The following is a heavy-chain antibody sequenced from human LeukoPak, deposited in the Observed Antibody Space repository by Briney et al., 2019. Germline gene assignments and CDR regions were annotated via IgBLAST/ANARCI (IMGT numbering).Heavy chain of an antibody. J-gene: IGHJ6*04. CDR1: GYTFTNYN. Sequence: ASVKVSCKASGYTFTNYNMHWVRQAPGQGLEWMGIINPSSGSTSYAQKFPGRVTMTRATSTSTVYMELSSLRSEDTAVYYCARDIITGKTSGMDVWGKGTTVTVSS. CDR2: INPSSGST. CDR3: ARDIITGKTSGMDV. D-gene: IGHD1-20*01. V-gene: IGHV1-46*01.